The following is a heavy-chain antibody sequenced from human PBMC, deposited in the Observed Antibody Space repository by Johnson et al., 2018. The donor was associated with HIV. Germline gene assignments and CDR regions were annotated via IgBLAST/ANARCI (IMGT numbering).Heavy chain of an antibody. V-gene: IGHV3-20*04. CDR3: ARFGRGGSHAFDI. J-gene: IGHJ3*02. CDR2: INWNGDST. Sequence: VQLVESGGGVVQPGRSLRLSCAASGFTFSDAWMTWVRQAPGKGLEWVSGINWNGDSTGYAASVKGRFTISRDNAKNSLYLQMNSLRAEDTAFYYCARFGRGGSHAFDIWGQGTMVTVSS. D-gene: IGHD5-24*01. CDR1: GFTFSDAW.